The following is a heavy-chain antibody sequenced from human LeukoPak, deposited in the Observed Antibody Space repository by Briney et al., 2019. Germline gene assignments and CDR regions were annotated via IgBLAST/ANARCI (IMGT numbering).Heavy chain of an antibody. CDR2: ISPNSGGT. CDR1: GYDFTGFF. CDR3: ARDGNFDS. V-gene: IGHV1-2*02. Sequence: ASVNLSCKASGYDFTGFFMHWVRQAPGPGHEWMGWISPNSGGTNYAQKFQGRVTMTRDTSISTAYMELKRLTSDDTAVYYCARDGNFDSWGQGTVVTVSS. J-gene: IGHJ3*02. D-gene: IGHD4-23*01.